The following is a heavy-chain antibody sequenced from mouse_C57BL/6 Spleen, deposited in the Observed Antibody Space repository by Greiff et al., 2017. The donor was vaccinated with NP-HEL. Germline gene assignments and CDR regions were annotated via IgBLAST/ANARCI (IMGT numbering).Heavy chain of an antibody. V-gene: IGHV1-59*01. D-gene: IGHD2-5*01. CDR3: AREGPTIVTKWYFDV. CDR2: IDPSDSYT. Sequence: QVQLQQPGAELVRPGTAVKLSCKASGYTFTSYWMHWVKQRPGQGLEWIGVIDPSDSYTNYNQKFKGKATLTVDTSSSTAYMQLSSLTSEDSAVYYCAREGPTIVTKWYFDVWGTGTTVTVSS. CDR1: GYTFTSYW. J-gene: IGHJ1*03.